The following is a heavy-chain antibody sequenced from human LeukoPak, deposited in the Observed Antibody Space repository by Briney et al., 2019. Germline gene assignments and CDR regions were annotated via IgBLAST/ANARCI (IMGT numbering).Heavy chain of an antibody. V-gene: IGHV3-30*04. CDR3: EREGHYDILTGYSPVEYYYYFMDV. D-gene: IGHD3-9*01. J-gene: IGHJ6*03. Sequence: GGSLRLSCAASGFTFSNYAIHWVRQAPGKGLEWVGVISSDGSNKYHADSVKGRFTISRDNSKSTLYLQMNSLRPDDTAVYYCEREGHYDILTGYSPVEYYYYFMDVWGKGTTVTVSS. CDR1: GFTFSNYA. CDR2: ISSDGSNK.